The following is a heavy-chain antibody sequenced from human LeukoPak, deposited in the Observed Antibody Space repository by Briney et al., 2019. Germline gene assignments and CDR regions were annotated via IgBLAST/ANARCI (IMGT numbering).Heavy chain of an antibody. CDR1: GYTFSGHY. V-gene: IGHV1-2*02. Sequence: ASVKVSCKASGYTFSGHYMHWVRQAPGQGLEWMGWINPNSGGTKYAQKFEGRVTMTRDTSITTAYMELNRLSSDDTAVYYYAREGASYGDYGLWVYWGQGTLVTVSS. CDR3: AREGASYGDYGLWVY. D-gene: IGHD4-17*01. CDR2: INPNSGGT. J-gene: IGHJ4*02.